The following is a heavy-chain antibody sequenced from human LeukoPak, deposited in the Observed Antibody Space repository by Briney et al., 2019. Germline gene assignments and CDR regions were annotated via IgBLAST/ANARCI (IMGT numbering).Heavy chain of an antibody. J-gene: IGHJ4*02. Sequence: GESLKISCTGSEYTFSSYWIGWVRQMPGRGLEWMGIIYPGDSDTRYSPSFQGQVTISADKSISTAYLQWSSLRASDTAFYYCARLGLGRFCSGGRCYASEADYWGQGTLVTVSS. V-gene: IGHV5-51*01. CDR2: IYPGDSDT. CDR3: ARLGLGRFCSGGRCYASEADY. CDR1: EYTFSSYW. D-gene: IGHD2-15*01.